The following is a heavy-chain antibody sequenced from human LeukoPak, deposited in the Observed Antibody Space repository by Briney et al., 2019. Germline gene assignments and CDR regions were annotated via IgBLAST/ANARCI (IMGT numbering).Heavy chain of an antibody. CDR2: IKQDGSEN. Sequence: GGSLRLSCAASGFTFSSYWMSWVRQAPGKGLEWVANIKQDGSENYYVDSVKGRFTISRDNANNSLYLEMNSLRAEDTAVYSGRDDCSSITYYHNWFDPWGQGTLVTVSS. CDR3: GRDDCSSITYYHNWFDP. V-gene: IGHV3-7*01. CDR1: GFTFSSYW. J-gene: IGHJ5*02. D-gene: IGHD2-2*01.